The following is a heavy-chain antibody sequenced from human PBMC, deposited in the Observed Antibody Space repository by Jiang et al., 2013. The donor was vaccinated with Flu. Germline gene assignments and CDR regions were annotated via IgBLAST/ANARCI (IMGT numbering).Heavy chain of an antibody. CDR3: ARALSYFDSSSPPGY. V-gene: IGHV1-69*01. D-gene: IGHD3-22*01. CDR1: YH. J-gene: IGHJ4*02. CDR2: IVPIFGTA. Sequence: YHITWVRTGPSDKGVEWMGGIVPIFGTANYAQKFQGRVTITAGESTSTVYMELSSLRSDDTAVYYCARALSYFDSSSPPGYWGQGTLVTVSS.